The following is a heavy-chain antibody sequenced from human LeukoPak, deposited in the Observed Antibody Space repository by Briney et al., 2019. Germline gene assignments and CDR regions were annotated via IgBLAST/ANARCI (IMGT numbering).Heavy chain of an antibody. V-gene: IGHV4-31*03. CDR2: IYYSGST. CDR3: ARLRVLWFGELSSYFDY. D-gene: IGHD3-10*01. CDR1: GDPFRIGGYY. J-gene: IGHJ4*02. Sequence: MPSEPLSLPCTLSGDPFRIGGYYCGWVRRHAGEVLEWLGYIYYSGSTYYNPSLKSRVTISVDTSKNQFSLKLSSVTAADTAVYYCARLRVLWFGELSSYFDYWGQGTLVTVSS.